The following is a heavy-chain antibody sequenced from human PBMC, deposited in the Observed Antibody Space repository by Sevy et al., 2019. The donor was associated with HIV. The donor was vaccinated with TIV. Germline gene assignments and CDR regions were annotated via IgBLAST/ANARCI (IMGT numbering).Heavy chain of an antibody. CDR1: GFTFSKYS. CDR2: LSFGCGEI. D-gene: IGHD2-8*01. Sequence: GGSLRLSRAASGFTFSKYSMSWVRQPPGKGLEWVSTLSFGCGEINYADSVKGRFTISRDNSKSSVYLQMNNLRPEDTAVYYCAREGCTKPHDYWGQGTLVIVSS. J-gene: IGHJ4*02. CDR3: AREGCTKPHDY. V-gene: IGHV3-23*01.